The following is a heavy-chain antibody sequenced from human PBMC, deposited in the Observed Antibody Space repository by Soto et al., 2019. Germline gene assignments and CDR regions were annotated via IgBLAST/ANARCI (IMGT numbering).Heavy chain of an antibody. Sequence: SETLSLTCTVSCGPISSYYWSWIRQPPGKGLEWIGYIHDSGSTHYNPSLKSRITISVDTSKNQFSLKLNSVISADTAVYYCARDRGHHDTSGYYQAPFDYWGLGILVPVSS. V-gene: IGHV4-59*01. CDR2: IHDSGST. D-gene: IGHD3-3*01. CDR1: CGPISSYY. CDR3: ARDRGHHDTSGYYQAPFDY. J-gene: IGHJ4*02.